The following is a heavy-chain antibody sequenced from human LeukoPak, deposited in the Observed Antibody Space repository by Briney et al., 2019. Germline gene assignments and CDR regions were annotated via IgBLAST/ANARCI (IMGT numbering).Heavy chain of an antibody. J-gene: IGHJ4*02. CDR2: ISSSGSYI. V-gene: IGHV3-21*01. CDR1: GFTFSSYS. D-gene: IGHD3-10*01. Sequence: GGSLRLSCAASGFTFSSYSMNWVRQAPGKGLEWVSSISSSGSYIYYADSVKGRFTISRDNAKNSLYLQMNSLRAEDTAVYYCARDAYYYGSGSYYPPDYWGQGTLVTVSS. CDR3: ARDAYYYGSGSYYPPDY.